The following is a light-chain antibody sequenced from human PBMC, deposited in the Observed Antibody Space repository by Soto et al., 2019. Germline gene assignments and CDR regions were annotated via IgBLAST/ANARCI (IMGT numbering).Light chain of an antibody. V-gene: IGLV7-43*01. Sequence: QTVVTQEPSLTVSPGGTVTLTCASSTGAVTSGNFPNWFQQKPGQAPTSLIYSISSKHSWTPARFSGSLLGGKAALTLSGVQPEDEAEYYCLLSYGGASVLGGGTKLTGL. CDR3: LLSYGGASV. CDR1: TGAVTSGNF. CDR2: SIS. J-gene: IGLJ3*02.